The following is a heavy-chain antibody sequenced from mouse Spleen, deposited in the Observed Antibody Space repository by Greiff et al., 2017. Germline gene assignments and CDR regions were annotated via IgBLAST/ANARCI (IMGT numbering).Heavy chain of an antibody. J-gene: IGHJ2*01. CDR1: GYTFTSYW. D-gene: IGHD2-1*01. CDR2: IHPNSGST. Sequence: QVQLQQPGAELVKPGASVKLSCKASGYTFTSYWMHWVKQRPGQGLEWIGMIHPNSGSTNYNEKFKSKATLTVDKSSSTAYMQLSSLTSEDSAVYYCARCYGNHYFDYWGQGTTLTVSS. CDR3: ARCYGNHYFDY. V-gene: IGHV1-64*01.